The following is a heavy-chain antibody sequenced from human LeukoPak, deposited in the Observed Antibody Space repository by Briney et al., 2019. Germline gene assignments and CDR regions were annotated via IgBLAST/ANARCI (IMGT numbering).Heavy chain of an antibody. J-gene: IGHJ4*02. Sequence: GGSLRLSCAASGFTFSSYAMHWVRQAPGKGLEWVAVISYDGSNKYYTDSVKGRFTISRDNSKNTLYLQMNSLRAKDTAVYYCASFYGSGSYYSLVREPFDYWGQGTLVTVSS. CDR3: ASFYGSGSYYSLVREPFDY. D-gene: IGHD3-10*01. CDR2: ISYDGSNK. V-gene: IGHV3-30*04. CDR1: GFTFSSYA.